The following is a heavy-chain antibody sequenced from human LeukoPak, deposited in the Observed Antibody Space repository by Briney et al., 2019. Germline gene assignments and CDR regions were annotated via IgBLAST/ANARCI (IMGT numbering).Heavy chain of an antibody. V-gene: IGHV3-21*01. CDR1: GFTFRSYS. Sequence: WGSLTLSCAASGFTFRSYSMNWVRQAPGKGLECVSSISNSSSYIYYADSVKGRFTISRDNAMNSLYLQMNSLRAEDTAVYYCARVGDYPWGYFDLWGRGTLVTVSS. CDR2: ISNSSSYI. CDR3: ARVGDYPWGYFDL. D-gene: IGHD4-17*01. J-gene: IGHJ2*01.